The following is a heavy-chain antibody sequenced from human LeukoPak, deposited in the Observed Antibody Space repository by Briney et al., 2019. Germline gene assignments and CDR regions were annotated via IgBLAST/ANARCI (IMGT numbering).Heavy chain of an antibody. D-gene: IGHD3-22*01. CDR1: GGSISSSSYY. V-gene: IGHV4-39*07. Sequence: SETLSLTCTVSGGSISSSSYYWGWIRQPPGKGLEWIGSIYYSGSTYYNPSLKSRVTISVDTSKNQFSLKLSSVTAADTAVYYCARLYDSSGYYYPFDYWGQGTLVTVSS. J-gene: IGHJ4*02. CDR3: ARLYDSSGYYYPFDY. CDR2: IYYSGST.